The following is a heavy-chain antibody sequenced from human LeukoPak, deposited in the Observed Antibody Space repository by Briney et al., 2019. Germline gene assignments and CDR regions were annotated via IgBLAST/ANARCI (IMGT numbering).Heavy chain of an antibody. J-gene: IGHJ4*02. CDR1: GFTFNSYG. Sequence: GGSLRLSCSVSGFTFNSYGMHWVRQAPGKGLEWVSGISGSGGSTYYADSVKGRFTISRDDSKNTLYLQMNSLRAEDTAVYYCARYDTTMAGNPLAIFDYWGQGTLVTVSS. CDR3: ARYDTTMAGNPLAIFDY. D-gene: IGHD5-18*01. CDR2: ISGSGGST. V-gene: IGHV3-23*01.